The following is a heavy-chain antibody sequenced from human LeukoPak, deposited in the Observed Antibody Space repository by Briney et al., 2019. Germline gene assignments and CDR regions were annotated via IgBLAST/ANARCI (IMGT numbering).Heavy chain of an antibody. V-gene: IGHV5-51*01. CDR2: IYPGDSDT. CDR3: ARLADTTY. CDR1: GSTFTNFW. D-gene: IGHD1-26*01. J-gene: IGHJ4*02. Sequence: PGASLQISCKGSGSTFTNFWIAWVRQLPGKGLEWMGSIYPGDSDTRYRPSFQGLVTISADKSIATAYLQWSSLKASDTAVYFCARLADTTYWGQGTLVTVSS.